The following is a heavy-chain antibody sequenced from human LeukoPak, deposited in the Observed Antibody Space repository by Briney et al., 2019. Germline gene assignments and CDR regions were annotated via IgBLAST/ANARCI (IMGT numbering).Heavy chain of an antibody. CDR1: GFTFSSYG. V-gene: IGHV3-30*18. CDR2: ISYDGSNK. J-gene: IGHJ4*02. D-gene: IGHD2-15*01. Sequence: GGSLRLSCAASGFTFSSYGMHWVCQAPGKGLEWVAVISYDGSNKYYADSVKGRFTISRDNSKNTLYLQMNSLRAEDTAVYYCAKGLYCSGGSCYVYWGQGTLVTVSS. CDR3: AKGLYCSGGSCYVY.